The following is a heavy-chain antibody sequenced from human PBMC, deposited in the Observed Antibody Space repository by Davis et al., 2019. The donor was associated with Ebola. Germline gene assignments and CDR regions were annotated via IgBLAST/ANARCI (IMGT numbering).Heavy chain of an antibody. CDR3: AKDLVPAAISPTRYYFDY. CDR1: GFTFSSYA. J-gene: IGHJ4*02. V-gene: IGHV3-23*01. D-gene: IGHD2-2*02. Sequence: GESLKISCAASGFTFSSYAMSWVRQAPGKGLEWVSAISGSGGSTYYADSVKGRFTISRDNSKNTLYLQMNSLRAEDTAVYYCAKDLVPAAISPTRYYFDYWGQGTLVTVSS. CDR2: ISGSGGST.